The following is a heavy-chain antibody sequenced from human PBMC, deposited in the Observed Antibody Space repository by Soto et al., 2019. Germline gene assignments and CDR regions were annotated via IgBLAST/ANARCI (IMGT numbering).Heavy chain of an antibody. V-gene: IGHV4-39*01. J-gene: IGHJ6*02. CDR2: IYYSGST. CDR3: GRHFRPPYYYDSSGLYGRDV. D-gene: IGHD3-22*01. Sequence: PEETLSLTCTVSGGSISSSSYYWGWIRQPPGKGLEWIGSIYYSGSTYYNPSLKSRVTISVDTSKNQFSLKLSSGTAADTAVYYCGRHFRPPYYYDSSGLYGRDVWAQGTTVTVSS. CDR1: GGSISSSSYY.